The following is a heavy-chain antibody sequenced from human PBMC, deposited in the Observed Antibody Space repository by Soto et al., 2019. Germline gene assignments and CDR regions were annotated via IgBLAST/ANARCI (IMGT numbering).Heavy chain of an antibody. J-gene: IGHJ4*02. V-gene: IGHV3-9*01. CDR3: AKDVDTAMVGLFDY. CDR1: GFTFDDYA. D-gene: IGHD5-18*01. CDR2: ISWNSGSI. Sequence: EVQLVESGGGLVQPGRSLRLSCAASGFTFDDYAMHWVRQAPGKGLEWVSGISWNSGSIGYADSVKGRFTISRDNAKNSLYLQMNSLRAEDTALYYCAKDVDTAMVGLFDYWGQGTLVTVSS.